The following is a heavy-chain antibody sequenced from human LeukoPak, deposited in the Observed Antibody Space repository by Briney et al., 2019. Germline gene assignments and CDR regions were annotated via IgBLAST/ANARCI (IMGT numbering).Heavy chain of an antibody. D-gene: IGHD5-12*01. V-gene: IGHV4-30-4*08. CDR2: IYYSGST. J-gene: IGHJ4*02. Sequence: SETLSLTCAVYGGSFSGFYWSWIRQPPGKGLEWIGYIYYSGSTSYNPSLKSRVTISVDTSKNQFSLKLTSVTAADTAVYYCARGSAYDWFDYWGQGTLVTVSS. CDR1: GGSFSGFY. CDR3: ARGSAYDWFDY.